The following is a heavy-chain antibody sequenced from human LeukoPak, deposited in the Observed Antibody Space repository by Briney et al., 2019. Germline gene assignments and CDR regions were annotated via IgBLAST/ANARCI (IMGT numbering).Heavy chain of an antibody. J-gene: IGHJ4*02. Sequence: GGSLRLSCAASGFTFSSYSMNWVRQAPGKGLEWVSSISSSSSYIYYADSVKGRFTVSRDNTKNSLYLHMTSLRAEDTSVFYCARDRRGAKWTYYFDYWGQGALVTVSS. D-gene: IGHD3/OR15-3a*01. CDR1: GFTFSSYS. CDR3: ARDRRGAKWTYYFDY. CDR2: ISSSSSYI. V-gene: IGHV3-21*06.